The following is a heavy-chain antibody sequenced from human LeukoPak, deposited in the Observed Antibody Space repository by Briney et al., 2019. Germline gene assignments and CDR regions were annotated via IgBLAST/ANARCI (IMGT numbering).Heavy chain of an antibody. V-gene: IGHV4-31*03. CDR3: ARGGLSYYYDSSGYTDRGVILPFDY. CDR1: GGSISSGGYY. J-gene: IGHJ4*02. D-gene: IGHD3-22*01. CDR2: IYYSGST. Sequence: SQTLSLTCTVSGGSISSGGYYWSWIRQHPGKGLEWIGYIYYSGSTYYNPSLKSRVTISVDTSKNQFSLKLSSVTAADTAVYYCARGGLSYYYDSSGYTDRGVILPFDYWGQGTLVTVSS.